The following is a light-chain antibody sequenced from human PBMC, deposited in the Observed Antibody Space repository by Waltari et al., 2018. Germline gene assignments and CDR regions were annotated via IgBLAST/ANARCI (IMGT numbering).Light chain of an antibody. J-gene: IGKJ4*01. CDR2: WAS. V-gene: IGKV4-1*01. Sequence: DIVMTQSPESLAVSLGERATLNCTSSQTVLYRSSNKNYLAWYQVRPGQPPKLLISWASTRQSGVPDRFSGSGSGTDFTLTISSLQAEDVAVYYCQQYYNSPLTFGGGTKVEIK. CDR1: QTVLYRSSNKNY. CDR3: QQYYNSPLT.